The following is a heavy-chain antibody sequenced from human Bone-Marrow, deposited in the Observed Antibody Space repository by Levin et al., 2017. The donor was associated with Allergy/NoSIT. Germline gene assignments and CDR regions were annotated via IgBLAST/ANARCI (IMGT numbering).Heavy chain of an antibody. CDR2: ISHEASVK. J-gene: IGHJ4*02. CDR1: GFTFSNYG. V-gene: IGHV3-30*18. D-gene: IGHD3/OR15-3a*01. Sequence: GGSLRLSCAASGFTFSNYGMQWVRQAPGKGLEWVAVISHEASVKYYVDSVKGRFTISRDNSRNTLYLQMDSLRPEDTAVYYCAKEWTIRAGHELDYWGQGTLVTVSS. CDR3: AKEWTIRAGHELDY.